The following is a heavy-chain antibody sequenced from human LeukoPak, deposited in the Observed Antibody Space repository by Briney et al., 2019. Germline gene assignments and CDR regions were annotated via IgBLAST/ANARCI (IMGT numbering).Heavy chain of an antibody. Sequence: ASVKVSCKASGFTFTSSAMHWVRQAPGQGLEWMGWINPNSGGTNYAQKFQGRVTMTRDTSIGTAYMELSRLRSDDTAVYYCARVLAGDSSGGRGYFDYWGQGTLVTVSS. D-gene: IGHD6-19*01. CDR1: GFTFTSSA. CDR3: ARVLAGDSSGGRGYFDY. J-gene: IGHJ4*02. V-gene: IGHV1-2*02. CDR2: INPNSGGT.